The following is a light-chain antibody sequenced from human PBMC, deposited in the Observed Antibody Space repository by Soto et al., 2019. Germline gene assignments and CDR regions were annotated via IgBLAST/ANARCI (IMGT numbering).Light chain of an antibody. V-gene: IGLV1-40*01. CDR3: QSYDSSLSFYV. J-gene: IGLJ1*01. CDR1: SSNIGAGYD. Sequence: QSVLTQPPSVSGAPGQRVTISCTGSSSNIGAGYDVHWYQQLPGTAPKLLIYGNSNRPSGVPDRFSGSKSGTSASLAITGLQADDEADYYCQSYDSSLSFYVFGTGTKVTFL. CDR2: GNS.